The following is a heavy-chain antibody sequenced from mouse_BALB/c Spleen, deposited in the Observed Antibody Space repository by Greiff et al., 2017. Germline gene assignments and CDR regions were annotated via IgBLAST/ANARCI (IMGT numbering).Heavy chain of an antibody. Sequence: EVKLMESGGGLVKPGGSLKLSCAASGFTFSDYYMYWVRQTPEKRLEWVATICDGGSYTYYPDSVKGRFTISRDNAKNNLYLQMSSLKSEDTAMYYCARGWLRPAMDYWGQGTSVTVSS. J-gene: IGHJ4*01. CDR2: ICDGGSYT. D-gene: IGHD2-2*01. CDR1: GFTFSDYY. CDR3: ARGWLRPAMDY. V-gene: IGHV5-4*02.